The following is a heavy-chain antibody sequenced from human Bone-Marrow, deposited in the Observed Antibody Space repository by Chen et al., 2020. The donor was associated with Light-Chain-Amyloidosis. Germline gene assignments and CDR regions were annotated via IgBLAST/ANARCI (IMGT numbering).Heavy chain of an antibody. V-gene: IGHV1-18*01. CDR3: ARGRVRFGELYDAFDI. J-gene: IGHJ3*02. CDR2: TSGYNGNA. CDR1: RYTFSNLG. Sequence: QFRLVLSGAQVNYPGASVLFSCNTSRYTFSNLGITWVRQAPGQGLEWMGWTSGYNGNANYAQKFQGRVTMNTDTSKSKAYMELRSLRSDETAVYYCARGRVRFGELYDAFDIWGHGTMVTVSS. D-gene: IGHD3-10*01.